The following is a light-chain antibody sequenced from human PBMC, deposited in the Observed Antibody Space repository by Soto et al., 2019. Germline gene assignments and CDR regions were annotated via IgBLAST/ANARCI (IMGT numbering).Light chain of an antibody. J-gene: IGKJ5*01. CDR3: KQYGSSPDP. CDR1: QSVSSSY. Sequence: EIVLTQSPGTLSLSPGERATLSCRASQSVSSSYLAWYQQKPGQAPRLLIYGASSRATGIPDRFSGSGSGTDFTLTIRRLEPEDFAVYYCKQYGSSPDPFGQGTRLEI. CDR2: GAS. V-gene: IGKV3-20*01.